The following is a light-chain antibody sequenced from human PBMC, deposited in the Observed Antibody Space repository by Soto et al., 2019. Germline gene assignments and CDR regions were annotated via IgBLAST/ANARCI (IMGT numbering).Light chain of an antibody. CDR2: DVS. Sequence: SALTQPASVSGSPGQSITISCTGTSSDVGGYNYVSWYQQHPGKAPNLMIYDVSNRPSGVSNRFSGSKSGNTASLTISGLQAEDEADYYCSSYTASSTYVFGTGTKLTVL. V-gene: IGLV2-14*03. CDR3: SSYTASSTYV. CDR1: SSDVGGYNY. J-gene: IGLJ1*01.